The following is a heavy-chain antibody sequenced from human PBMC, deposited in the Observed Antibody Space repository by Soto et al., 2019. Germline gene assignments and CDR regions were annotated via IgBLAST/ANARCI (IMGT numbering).Heavy chain of an antibody. J-gene: IGHJ4*02. CDR3: ARGPQSRVAGPFDY. CDR1: GFTFSSYS. V-gene: IGHV3-21*01. Sequence: GGSLRLSCAASGFTFSSYSMNWVRQAPGKGLEWVSSISSSSSYIYYADSVKGRLTISRDNAKNSLYLQMNSLRAEDTAVYYCARGPQSRVAGPFDYWGQGTLVTVSS. D-gene: IGHD6-19*01. CDR2: ISSSSSYI.